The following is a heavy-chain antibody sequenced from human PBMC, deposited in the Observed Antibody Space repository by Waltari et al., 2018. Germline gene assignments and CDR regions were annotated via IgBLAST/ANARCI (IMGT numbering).Heavy chain of an antibody. Sequence: QVQLQQWGAGLLKPSETVSLTCSVSGASFSAHYWGWVRHVPGKGLEWIGQIRHPGNTNYNPSLQSRVAISIDTSRNQFSLRVFSVTAADTGLYFCTRGGNYDFWSHRPFVDPWGQGTQVTVSS. CDR3: TRGGNYDFWSHRPFVDP. CDR1: GASFSAHY. J-gene: IGHJ5*02. V-gene: IGHV4-34*01. D-gene: IGHD3-3*01. CDR2: IRHPGNT.